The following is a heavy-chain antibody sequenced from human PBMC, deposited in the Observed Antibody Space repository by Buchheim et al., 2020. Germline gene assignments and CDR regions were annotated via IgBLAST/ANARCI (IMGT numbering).Heavy chain of an antibody. CDR2: IYYSGST. J-gene: IGHJ4*02. Sequence: QVQLQESGPGLVKPSQTLSLTCTVSGGSISSGDYYWSWIRQHPGKGLEWIGYIYYSGSTYYNPSLKSRVTISVDTSKNQCSLKLSSVTAADTAVYYCARTLHEYYYDSSGYYYYFDYWGQGTL. CDR1: GGSISSGDYY. V-gene: IGHV4-30-4*01. CDR3: ARTLHEYYYDSSGYYYYFDY. D-gene: IGHD3-22*01.